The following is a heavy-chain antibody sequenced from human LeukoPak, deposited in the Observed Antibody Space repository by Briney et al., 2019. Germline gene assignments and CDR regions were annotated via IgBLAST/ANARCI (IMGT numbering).Heavy chain of an antibody. CDR2: ISSSGSTI. J-gene: IGHJ3*01. V-gene: IGHV3-48*03. Sequence: GGSLRLSCAASGFTFSSYEMNWVRQAPGKGLEWGSYISSSGSTIYYADSVKGRFTISTDNAKNSLYLQMNSLRAEDTAVYYCAREGYDSSGYYQADWGQGTIVTVSS. CDR3: AREGYDSSGYYQAD. CDR1: GFTFSSYE. D-gene: IGHD3-22*01.